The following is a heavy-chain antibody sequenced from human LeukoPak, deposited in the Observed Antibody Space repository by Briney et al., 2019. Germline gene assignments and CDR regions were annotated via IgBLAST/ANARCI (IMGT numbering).Heavy chain of an antibody. J-gene: IGHJ6*03. CDR3: ARVGAARYYYYYMDV. D-gene: IGHD2-15*01. V-gene: IGHV3-7*01. CDR1: GFTFSDYW. Sequence: GGSLTLSCAASGFTFSDYWMSWVRQAPGKGLEWVANIKHDGSEKYYVDALTGRFTVSRDNAKNSLYLQINSLRAGDTAVYYCARVGAARYYYYYMDVWGKGATVTVSS. CDR2: IKHDGSEK.